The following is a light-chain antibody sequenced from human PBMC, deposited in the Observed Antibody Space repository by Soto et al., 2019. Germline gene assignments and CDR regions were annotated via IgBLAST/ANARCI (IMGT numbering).Light chain of an antibody. J-gene: IGLJ1*01. CDR1: SSNIGSNS. Sequence: QSVLTQPPSASGTPGQRVTISCSGSSSNIGSNSVNWYQHLPGTAPKLLIYYNNQRPSGVPDRFAGSRSGTSASLAIVGLRSEDEAVYYCAAWDASLSACVFGNGTKLTVL. V-gene: IGLV1-47*02. CDR2: YNN. CDR3: AAWDASLSACV.